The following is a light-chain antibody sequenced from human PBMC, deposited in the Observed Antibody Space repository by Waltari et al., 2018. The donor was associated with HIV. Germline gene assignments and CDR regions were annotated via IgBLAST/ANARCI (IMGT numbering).Light chain of an antibody. CDR3: HQYYRLST. CDR2: KVS. Sequence: DIQMTQSPPTLSASVGDRITITCRASERISPSLAWFQQKPGKAPKLLIYKVSSLESGVPSRFSGSGSGTDFTLTINSLQPEDFATYYCHQYYRLSTFGQGTKVDIK. V-gene: IGKV1-5*03. CDR1: ERISPS. J-gene: IGKJ1*01.